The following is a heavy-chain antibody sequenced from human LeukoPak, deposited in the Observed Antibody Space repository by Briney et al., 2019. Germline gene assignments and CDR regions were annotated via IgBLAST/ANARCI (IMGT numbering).Heavy chain of an antibody. CDR3: AKGRGFRVWDPWDN. Sequence: GGSLRLSCAASGFTFSNAWMSWVRQAPGKGLEWVSGITNSGENTYYADSVKGRFTISRDNSKNTLFLEMNSLRVEDTAVYYCAKGRGFRVWDPWDNWGQGTLITVSS. V-gene: IGHV3-23*01. J-gene: IGHJ4*02. CDR1: GFTFSNAW. CDR2: ITNSGENT. D-gene: IGHD3-16*01.